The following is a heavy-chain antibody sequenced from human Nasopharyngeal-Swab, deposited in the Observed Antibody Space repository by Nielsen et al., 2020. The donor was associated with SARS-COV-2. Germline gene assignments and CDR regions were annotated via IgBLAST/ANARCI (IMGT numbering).Heavy chain of an antibody. CDR2: MSLGDFDT. Sequence: GESLKISCKGSGDSFTTYWIAWVRQMPGNGLEWMGVMSLGDFDTRYSPSFQGQVTISVDKSISTAYLQLSSLKASDTAVYYCARHYTDGGMDGWGQGTMVTVSS. V-gene: IGHV5-51*01. CDR3: ARHYTDGGMDG. D-gene: IGHD2-8*01. J-gene: IGHJ6*02. CDR1: GDSFTTYW.